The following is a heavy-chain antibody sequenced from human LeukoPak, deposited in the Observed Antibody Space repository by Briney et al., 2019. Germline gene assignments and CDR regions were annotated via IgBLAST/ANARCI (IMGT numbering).Heavy chain of an antibody. D-gene: IGHD3-3*01. J-gene: IGHJ6*03. CDR3: ARVEYDFWSGYASYYYYYMDV. CDR1: GYTFTGYY. Sequence: ASVKVSXKASGYTFTGYYMHWVRQAPGQGLEWMGWINPNSGGTNYAQKFQGRVTMTRDTSISTAYMELSRLRSDDTAVYYCARVEYDFWSGYASYYYYYMDVWGKGTTVTVSS. CDR2: INPNSGGT. V-gene: IGHV1-2*02.